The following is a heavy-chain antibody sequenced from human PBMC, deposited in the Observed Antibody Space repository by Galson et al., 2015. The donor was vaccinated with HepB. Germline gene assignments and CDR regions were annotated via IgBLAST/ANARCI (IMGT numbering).Heavy chain of an antibody. J-gene: IGHJ4*02. V-gene: IGHV3-33*08. CDR2: IWYDGSNK. D-gene: IGHD6-19*01. CDR3: ARDSFSEKQWLAHFDY. CDR1: GFTFSSYG. Sequence: SLRLSCAASGFTFSSYGMHWVRQAPGKGLEWVAVIWYDGSNKYYADSVKGRFTISRDNSKNTLYLQMNSLRAEDTAVYYCARDSFSEKQWLAHFDYWGQGTLVTVSS.